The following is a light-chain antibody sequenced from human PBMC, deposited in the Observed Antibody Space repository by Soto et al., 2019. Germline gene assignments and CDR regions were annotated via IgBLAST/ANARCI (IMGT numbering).Light chain of an antibody. V-gene: IGKV4-1*01. Sequence: IMMTQSPEALTLSLGERATISCKSNLSPLFNARDYLAWYQHKSGRPPKLLLYWASKRESGIPDRFVGSGSGTSFTLSINTLQSEDVAVYYCQQYFTTPLTFGGGTRLEIK. CDR1: LSPLFNARDY. CDR3: QQYFTTPLT. J-gene: IGKJ4*01. CDR2: WAS.